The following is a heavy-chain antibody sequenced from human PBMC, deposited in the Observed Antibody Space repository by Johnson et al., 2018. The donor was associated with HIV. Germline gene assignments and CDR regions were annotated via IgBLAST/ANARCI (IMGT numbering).Heavy chain of an antibody. Sequence: VQLVESGGGLVQPGRSLRLSCTASTVTFDDDAMHWVRQPPGKGLEWVSGINWNGGSTGYADSVKGRFTISRDNAKNSLYLQMNSLRAEDTAVYYCAREQYGGNSNAGDGFDIWG. CDR1: TVTFDDDA. CDR3: AREQYGGNSNAGDGFDI. D-gene: IGHD4-23*01. CDR2: INWNGGST. V-gene: IGHV3-20*04. J-gene: IGHJ3*02.